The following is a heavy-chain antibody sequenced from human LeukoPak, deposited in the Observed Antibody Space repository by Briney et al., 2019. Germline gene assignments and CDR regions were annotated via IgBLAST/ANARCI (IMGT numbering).Heavy chain of an antibody. CDR3: ARALTYGALYYYYYYYMDV. J-gene: IGHJ6*03. D-gene: IGHD4-17*01. CDR1: GGSISSSNYY. CDR2: IYSRGST. V-gene: IGHV4-39*07. Sequence: SETLSLTCIVSGGSISSSNYYWGWIRQSPGKGLEWIGSIYSRGSTYYNPSLKSRVTISVDTSKNQFSLKLSSVTAADTAVYYCARALTYGALYYYYYYYMDVWGKGTTVTVSS.